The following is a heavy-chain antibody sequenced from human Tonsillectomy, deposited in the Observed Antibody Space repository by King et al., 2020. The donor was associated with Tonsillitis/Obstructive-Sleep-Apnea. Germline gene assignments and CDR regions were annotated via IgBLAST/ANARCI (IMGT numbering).Heavy chain of an antibody. CDR3: ARLEYEGSGYYVGSYFDS. CDR1: GYSFTNYW. J-gene: IGHJ4*02. CDR2: IYPGDSDT. Sequence: QLVQSGAEVKKPGESLKISCKGSGYSFTNYWIGWVRQMPGKGLEWMGIIYPGDSDTRYSPSFQGQVTISADNSFNTAHLQWSSLKASDTAMYYCARLEYEGSGYYVGSYFDSWGQGTLVTVSS. D-gene: IGHD3-22*01. V-gene: IGHV5-51*03.